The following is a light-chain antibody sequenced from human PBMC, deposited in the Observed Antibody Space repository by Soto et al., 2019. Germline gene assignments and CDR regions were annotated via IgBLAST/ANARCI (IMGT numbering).Light chain of an antibody. J-gene: IGKJ1*01. V-gene: IGKV1-12*01. Sequence: DIQMTXXPXXXXAXXXDXXTITCRASQGIGRWLAWYQQKPGKAPKLLIYAASTLQSGVPSRFSASGSGTDFTLTISSLQPEDFATYYCQQQGTFGQGTKVDI. CDR1: QGIGRW. CDR3: QQQGT. CDR2: AAS.